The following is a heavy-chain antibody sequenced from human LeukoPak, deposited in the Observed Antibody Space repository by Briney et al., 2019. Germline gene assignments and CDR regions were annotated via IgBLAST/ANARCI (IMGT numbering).Heavy chain of an antibody. Sequence: TGGSLRLSCAASGFTFSSYGMHLVRQAPGKGLEWVAFIRYDGSNKYYADSVKGRFTISRDNSKNTLYLQMNSLRAEDTAVYYCAKVFWIGRTYDYWGQGTLVTVSS. CDR3: AKVFWIGRTYDY. J-gene: IGHJ4*02. V-gene: IGHV3-30*02. CDR1: GFTFSSYG. CDR2: IRYDGSNK. D-gene: IGHD3-3*01.